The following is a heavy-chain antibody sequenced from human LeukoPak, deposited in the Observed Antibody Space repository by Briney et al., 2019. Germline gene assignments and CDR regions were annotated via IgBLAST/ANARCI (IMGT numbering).Heavy chain of an antibody. CDR2: INHSGST. CDR3: ARGDGESSAGI. CDR1: GGSFSGYY. J-gene: IGHJ3*02. Sequence: SETLSLTCAVYGGSFSGYYWSWIRQPPGKGLEWIGEINHSGSTNYNPSLKSRVTISVDTSKNQFSLQLNSVTPEDTAVYYCARGDGESSAGIWGQGTMVTVSS. D-gene: IGHD3-22*01. V-gene: IGHV4-34*01.